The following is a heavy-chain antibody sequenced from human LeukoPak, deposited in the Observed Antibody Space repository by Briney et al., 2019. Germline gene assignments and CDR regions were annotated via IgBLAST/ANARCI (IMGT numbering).Heavy chain of an antibody. Sequence: SSETLSLTCTVSGGSISSYYWSWIRQPPGKGLEWIGYIYYSGSTNYNPSLKSRVTISVDTSKNQFSLKLSSVTAADTAVYYCARERGYCSGGSCRAFDYWGQGTLVTVSS. CDR2: IYYSGST. CDR3: ARERGYCSGGSCRAFDY. V-gene: IGHV4-59*01. D-gene: IGHD2-15*01. CDR1: GGSISSYY. J-gene: IGHJ4*02.